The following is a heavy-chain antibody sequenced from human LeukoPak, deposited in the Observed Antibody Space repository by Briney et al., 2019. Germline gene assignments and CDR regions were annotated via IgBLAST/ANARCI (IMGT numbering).Heavy chain of an antibody. D-gene: IGHD1-1*01. CDR3: ARAVGTTEYFDY. V-gene: IGHV4-61*01. CDR1: GGSVSSGSYY. J-gene: IGHJ4*02. CDR2: IYYSGST. Sequence: SETLSLTCTVSGGSVSSGSYYWSWIRQPSGKGLEWIGYIYYSGSTNYNPSLKSRVTISVDTSKNQFSLKLSSVTAADTAVYYCARAVGTTEYFDYWGQGTLVTVSS.